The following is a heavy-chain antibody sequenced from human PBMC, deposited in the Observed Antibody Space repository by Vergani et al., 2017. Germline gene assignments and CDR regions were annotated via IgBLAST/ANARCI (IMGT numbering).Heavy chain of an antibody. J-gene: IGHJ6*03. CDR2: IIPIFGTA. Sequence: QVQLVQSGAEVKKPGSSVKVSCKASGGTFSSYAISWVRQAPGQGLEWMGGIIPIFGTANYAQKFQGRVTITADESTSTAYMELSSLRSEDTAVYYCARDLEKILYDYSNQHYYMDVWGKGTTVTVSS. D-gene: IGHD4-11*01. CDR3: ARDLEKILYDYSNQHYYMDV. CDR1: GGTFSSYA. V-gene: IGHV1-69*01.